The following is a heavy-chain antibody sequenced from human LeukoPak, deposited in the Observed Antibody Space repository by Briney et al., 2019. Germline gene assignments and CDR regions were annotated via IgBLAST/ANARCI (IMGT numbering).Heavy chain of an antibody. Sequence: GGSLRLSCAASGFPFSDYYMSWIRQAPGKGLEWVSYISSSGSTIYYADSVKGRFTISRDNAKHSLYLQMNSLRAEDTAVYYCARGIAARPSHAFDIWGQGTMVTVSS. D-gene: IGHD6-6*01. CDR3: ARGIAARPSHAFDI. J-gene: IGHJ3*02. CDR2: ISSSGSTI. V-gene: IGHV3-11*04. CDR1: GFPFSDYY.